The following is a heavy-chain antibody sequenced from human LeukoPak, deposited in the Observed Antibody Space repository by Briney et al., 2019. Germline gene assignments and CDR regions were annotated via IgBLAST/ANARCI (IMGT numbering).Heavy chain of an antibody. D-gene: IGHD4-17*01. CDR3: AKSNTVTTDYFDY. J-gene: IGHJ4*02. V-gene: IGHV3-23*01. Sequence: PGGSLRLSCAASGFTFSSYAMSWVRQAPGKGLEWVSAISGSGGKTYYADSVKGRFTISRDDSKNTLYLQMNSLRAEDTAVYYCAKSNTVTTDYFDYWGQGTLVTVSS. CDR1: GFTFSSYA. CDR2: ISGSGGKT.